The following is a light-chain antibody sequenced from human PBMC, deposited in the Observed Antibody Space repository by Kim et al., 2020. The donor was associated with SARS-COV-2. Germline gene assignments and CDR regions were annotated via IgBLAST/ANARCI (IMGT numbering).Light chain of an antibody. Sequence: PAPLALSPGDRATLSCRASQSVGNFLAWYRHKPGQAPSLLIYDASNRATGVPARFSGSGSATDFTLTISSLEPEDFAVYFCQQSGTFGQGTNWRS. J-gene: IGKJ2*01. CDR1: QSVGNF. CDR3: QQSGT. V-gene: IGKV3-11*01. CDR2: DAS.